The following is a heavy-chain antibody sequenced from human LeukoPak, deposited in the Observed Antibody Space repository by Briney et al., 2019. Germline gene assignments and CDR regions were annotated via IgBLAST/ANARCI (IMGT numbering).Heavy chain of an antibody. V-gene: IGHV1-8*02. CDR2: MNPNSGNT. Sequence: ASVKVSCKASGGTFSSYAISWVRQAPGQGLEWMGWMNPNSGNTGYAQKFRGRVTMTRNTSISTAYMELSSLRSEDTAVYYCAVGYSSSSSFDYWGQGTLVTVSS. CDR1: GGTFSSYA. D-gene: IGHD6-6*01. CDR3: AVGYSSSSSFDY. J-gene: IGHJ4*02.